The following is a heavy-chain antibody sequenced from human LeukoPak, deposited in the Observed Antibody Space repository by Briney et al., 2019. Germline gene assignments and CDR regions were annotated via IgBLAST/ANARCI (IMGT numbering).Heavy chain of an antibody. CDR2: IYYSGST. Sequence: SETLSLTCTVSGGSISSSSYYWGWLRQPPGTGLEWLGYIYYSGSTNYNPSLKSRVTISVDTSKNQFSLKLSSVTAADTAVYYCARGLRRGYYYYYYMDVWGKGTTVTISS. V-gene: IGHV4-61*05. J-gene: IGHJ6*03. D-gene: IGHD3-10*01. CDR3: ARGLRRGYYYYYYMDV. CDR1: GGSISSSSYY.